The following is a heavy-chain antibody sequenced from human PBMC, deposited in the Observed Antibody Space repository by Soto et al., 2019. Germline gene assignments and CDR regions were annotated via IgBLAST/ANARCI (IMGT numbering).Heavy chain of an antibody. Sequence: QVQLVESGGGVVQPGRSLRLSCAASGFTFGGYGMQWVRQAPGKGLEWVAVIWYDGRNKYYADSVKGRFTISRDKSKNALNLQMNSGRAEDTAVYYCARWGIAAGDYCGQGTLVTVSS. CDR3: ARWGIAAGDY. D-gene: IGHD6-13*01. V-gene: IGHV3-33*01. J-gene: IGHJ4*02. CDR2: IWYDGRNK. CDR1: GFTFGGYG.